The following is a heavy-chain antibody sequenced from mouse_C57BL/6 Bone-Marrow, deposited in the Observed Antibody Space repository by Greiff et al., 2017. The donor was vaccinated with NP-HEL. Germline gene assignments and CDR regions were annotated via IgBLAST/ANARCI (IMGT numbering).Heavy chain of an antibody. CDR2: ISSGSSTI. D-gene: IGHD2-1*01. Sequence: VQLKESGGGLVKPGGSLKLSCAASGFTFSDYGMHWVRQAPEKGLEWVAYISSGSSTIYYADTVKGRFTISRDNAKNTLFLQMTSLRSEDTAMYYCARRALYYGNSWFAYWGQGTLVTVSA. V-gene: IGHV5-17*01. J-gene: IGHJ3*01. CDR3: ARRALYYGNSWFAY. CDR1: GFTFSDYG.